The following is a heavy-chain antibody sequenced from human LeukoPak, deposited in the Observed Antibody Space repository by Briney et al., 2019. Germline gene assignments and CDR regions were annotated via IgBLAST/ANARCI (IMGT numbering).Heavy chain of an antibody. CDR1: GGSISSSNW. CDR2: IYHSGST. Sequence: SETLSLTCAVSGGSISSSNWWSWVRQPPGKGLEWIGEIYHSGSTHYNPSLKSRVTISVDTSKNQVSLKLRSVTAADTAVYYCARTTEGYAGGPGYSYYYYMDVWGKGTTVTISS. V-gene: IGHV4-4*02. J-gene: IGHJ6*03. CDR3: ARTTEGYAGGPGYSYYYYMDV. D-gene: IGHD5-12*01.